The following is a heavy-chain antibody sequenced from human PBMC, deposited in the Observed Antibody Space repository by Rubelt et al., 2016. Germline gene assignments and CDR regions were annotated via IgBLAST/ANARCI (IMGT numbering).Heavy chain of an antibody. CDR1: GFTFSTYW. Sequence: EVQLVESGGGLVQPGGSLRLSCAASGFTFSTYWMSWVRQPPGKGLEWVANIKQDGSEKYYVDSVRGRFTISRDNAKNSLYLQMNSLRAEDTAVYYCARPRILTGPYYFDYWGQGTLVTVS. D-gene: IGHD3-9*01. V-gene: IGHV3-7*01. J-gene: IGHJ4*02. CDR2: IKQDGSEK. CDR3: ARPRILTGPYYFDY.